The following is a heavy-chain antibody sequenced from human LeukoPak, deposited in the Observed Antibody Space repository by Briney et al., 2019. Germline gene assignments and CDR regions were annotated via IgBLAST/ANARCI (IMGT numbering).Heavy chain of an antibody. CDR3: AREGLYRPFDY. CDR1: GFTFSDYY. Sequence: PGGSLRLSCAASGFTFSDYYMSWIRQAPGKGLEWVSYISSSTIYTKYADSVKGRFTISRDNAKNSLYLQMNSLRVEDTAVYYCAREGLYRPFDYWGQGTLVSVSS. CDR2: ISSSTIYT. V-gene: IGHV3-11*05. J-gene: IGHJ4*02. D-gene: IGHD2/OR15-2a*01.